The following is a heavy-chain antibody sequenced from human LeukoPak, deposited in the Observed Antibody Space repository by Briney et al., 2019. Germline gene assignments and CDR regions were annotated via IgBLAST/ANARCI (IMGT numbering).Heavy chain of an antibody. V-gene: IGHV3-33*01. Sequence: GRSLRLSCAASGFTFSSYGMRWVRQAPGKGLEWVAVIWYDGSNKYYADSVKGRFTISRDNSKNTLYLQMNSLRAEDTAVYYCASARHDIVVVPAALYGMDVWGQGTTVTVSS. CDR1: GFTFSSYG. D-gene: IGHD2-2*01. CDR2: IWYDGSNK. CDR3: ASARHDIVVVPAALYGMDV. J-gene: IGHJ6*02.